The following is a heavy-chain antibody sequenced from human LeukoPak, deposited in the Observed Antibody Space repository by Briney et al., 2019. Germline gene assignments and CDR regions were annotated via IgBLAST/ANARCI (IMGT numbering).Heavy chain of an antibody. Sequence: SETLSLTCTVSGGSISSRDYYWGWIRQPPGKGLEWIGTVYHTGSTYYNPSLKSRVTISLDTSKNQFSLKLTSVTAADTAVYYCARPSNYGSGLGILDWGQGTLVIVSS. D-gene: IGHD3-10*01. CDR1: GGSISSRDYY. V-gene: IGHV4-39*01. CDR2: VYHTGST. CDR3: ARPSNYGSGLGILD. J-gene: IGHJ4*02.